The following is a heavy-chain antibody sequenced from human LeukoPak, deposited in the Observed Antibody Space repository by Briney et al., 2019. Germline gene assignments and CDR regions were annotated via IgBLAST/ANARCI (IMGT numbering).Heavy chain of an antibody. Sequence: SETLSLTCTVSGGSISSYSWSWIRQPPGKGLEWIGYFDYSGTTNYNPSLKRRVTISEDTSKNQFSLKLSSVTAADTAVYYCAIFLVGATMMDPVPSDYWGQGTLVTVSS. CDR2: FDYSGTT. J-gene: IGHJ4*02. CDR1: GGSISSYS. V-gene: IGHV4-59*12. D-gene: IGHD1-26*01. CDR3: AIFLVGATMMDPVPSDY.